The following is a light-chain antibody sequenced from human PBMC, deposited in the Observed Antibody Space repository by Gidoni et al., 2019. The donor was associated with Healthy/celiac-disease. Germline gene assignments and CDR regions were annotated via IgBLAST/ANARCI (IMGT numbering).Light chain of an antibody. Sequence: QSVLTQPPSASGTPGQRVTTPCSGSSSNIGSNTVNWYQQLPGTAPKLLIYSNNQRPSGVPDRFSGSKSGTSASLAISGLQSEDEADYYCAAWDDSLNGVFGGGTKLTVL. J-gene: IGLJ2*01. CDR1: SSNIGSNT. CDR2: SNN. CDR3: AAWDDSLNGV. V-gene: IGLV1-44*01.